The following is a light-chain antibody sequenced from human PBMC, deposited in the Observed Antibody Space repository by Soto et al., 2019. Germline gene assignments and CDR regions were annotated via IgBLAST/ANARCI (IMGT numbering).Light chain of an antibody. J-gene: IGKJ1*01. CDR3: QQYNGYRWT. V-gene: IGKV1-5*03. CDR1: QSISNW. Sequence: DIQVTQSPSTLSASVGDRVTITCRANQSISNWLAWYQKKPGKVPKLLIYKASNLDYGVPSRFSGSGSGTEFTLTISSLQPDDFATYYCQQYNGYRWTFGQGTKVDI. CDR2: KAS.